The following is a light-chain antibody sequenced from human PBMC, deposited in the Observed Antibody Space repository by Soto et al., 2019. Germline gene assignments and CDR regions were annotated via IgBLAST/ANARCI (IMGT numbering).Light chain of an antibody. CDR2: SNN. CDR3: AAWDDSLNGPV. V-gene: IGLV1-44*01. Sequence: QSVLTQPPSASGTPGQRVTISCSGSSSNIGSNTVNWYQQLPGTAPKLLIYSNNQRPSGVPDRFSGSKSGTSASLAISGLQCEDEADYYCAAWDDSLNGPVFGGGTKPTV. CDR1: SSNIGSNT. J-gene: IGLJ3*02.